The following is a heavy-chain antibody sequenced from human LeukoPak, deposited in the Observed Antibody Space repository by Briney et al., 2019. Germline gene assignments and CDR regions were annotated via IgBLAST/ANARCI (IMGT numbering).Heavy chain of an antibody. CDR3: ARDAGDFDAFDI. D-gene: IGHD2-21*01. Sequence: GRSLRLSCAASGFTFSDFGMHWVRQAPGKGLEWVAVIWYDGSNKYYADSVKGRFTMSRDNSKNTLYLQMNSLGVEDTAVYYCARDAGDFDAFDIWGQGTMVTVSS. J-gene: IGHJ3*02. V-gene: IGHV3-33*01. CDR2: IWYDGSNK. CDR1: GFTFSDFG.